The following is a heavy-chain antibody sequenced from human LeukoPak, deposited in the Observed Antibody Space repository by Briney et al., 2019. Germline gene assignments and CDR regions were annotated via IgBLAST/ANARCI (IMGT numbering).Heavy chain of an antibody. CDR1: GYAFTSYD. CDR3: ARDRTLRFLECFGY. D-gene: IGHD3-3*01. CDR2: MNPNSGNT. J-gene: IGHJ4*02. Sequence: ASVKVSCKASGYAFTSYDINWVRQATGQGLEWMGWMNPNSGNTGYAQKFQGRVTMTRNTSISTAYMELSSLRSDDTAVYYCARDRTLRFLECFGYWGQGTLVTVSS. V-gene: IGHV1-8*01.